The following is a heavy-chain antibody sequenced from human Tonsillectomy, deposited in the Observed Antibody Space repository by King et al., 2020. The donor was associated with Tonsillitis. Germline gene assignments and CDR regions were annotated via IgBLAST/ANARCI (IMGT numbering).Heavy chain of an antibody. V-gene: IGHV3-23*04. J-gene: IGHJ5*02. CDR2: ITGSGEST. CDR3: AKGAITFRRTWFDP. CDR1: GFTFSGYA. Sequence: EVQLVESGGTLVQPGGSLRLSCAASGFTFSGYAMNWVRQAPGRGLEWVSSITGSGESTFSAAAVKGRFTVFRDNSKNTLYLQMNGLRAEDTAIYFCAKGAITFRRTWFDPWGQGTLVTVSS. D-gene: IGHD1-14*01.